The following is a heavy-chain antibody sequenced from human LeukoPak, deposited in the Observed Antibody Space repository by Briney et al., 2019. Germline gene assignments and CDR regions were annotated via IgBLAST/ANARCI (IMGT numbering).Heavy chain of an antibody. CDR1: GGSISSYY. CDR3: ARASMVPLYYWFDP. V-gene: IGHV4-4*07. CDR2: IYTSGST. J-gene: IGHJ5*02. Sequence: PSETLSLTCTVSGGSISSYYWSWIRQPAGKGLEWIGRIYTSGSTNYNPSLKSRVTMSVDTSKNQFSLNLSSVTAADTVVYYCARASMVPLYYWFDPWGQGTLVTVSS. D-gene: IGHD2-8*01.